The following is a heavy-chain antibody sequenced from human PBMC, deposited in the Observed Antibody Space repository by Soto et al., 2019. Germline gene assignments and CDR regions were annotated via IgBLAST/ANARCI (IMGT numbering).Heavy chain of an antibody. CDR3: ARPRLMTTVDLGDV. CDR2: INAGNGNT. CDR1: GYTFTSYA. Sequence: ASVKVSCKASGYTFTSYAIHWVRQAPGQRLEWMGWINAGNGNTKYSQKFQGRVTITRDTSASTAYMELSSLRSEDTAVYYCARPRLMTTVDLGDVWGQGTTVTVSS. D-gene: IGHD4-17*01. V-gene: IGHV1-3*01. J-gene: IGHJ6*02.